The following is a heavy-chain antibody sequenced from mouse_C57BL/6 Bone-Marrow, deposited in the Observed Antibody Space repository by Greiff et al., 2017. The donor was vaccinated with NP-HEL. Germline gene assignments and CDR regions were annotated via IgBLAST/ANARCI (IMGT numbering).Heavy chain of an antibody. CDR2: IDPSDSYT. Sequence: VQLQQSGAELVMPGASVKLSCKASGYTFTSYWMHWVKQRPGQGLEWIGEIDPSDSYTTYNQNFKGKSTLTVDKSSSPAYMQLSSLTSEDSAVYSGASVSSGYYYYAMDYWGQGTSVTVSA. V-gene: IGHV1-69*01. CDR3: ASVSSGYYYYAMDY. J-gene: IGHJ4*01. D-gene: IGHD3-2*02. CDR1: GYTFTSYW.